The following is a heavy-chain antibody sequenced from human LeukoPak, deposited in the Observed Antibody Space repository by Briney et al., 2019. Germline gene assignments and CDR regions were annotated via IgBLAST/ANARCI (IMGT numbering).Heavy chain of an antibody. CDR2: IIAYNGNT. CDR3: ARENRYCSGGSCSYYFDY. CDR1: VYTFTSYG. V-gene: IGHV1-18*01. J-gene: IGHJ4*02. Sequence: ASVKVSCKASVYTFTSYGISWVRQAPGQGLEWMGWIIAYNGNTNYAQKLQGRVTMTTDTSTSTAYMELRSLRSDDTAVYYCARENRYCSGGSCSYYFDYWGQGTLVTVSS. D-gene: IGHD2-15*01.